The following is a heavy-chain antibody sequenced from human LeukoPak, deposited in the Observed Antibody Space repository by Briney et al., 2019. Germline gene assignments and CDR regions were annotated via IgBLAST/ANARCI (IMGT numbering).Heavy chain of an antibody. V-gene: IGHV3-21*01. CDR1: GFTFSSYS. D-gene: IGHD3-16*01. J-gene: IGHJ4*02. Sequence: GGSLRLSCAASGFTFSSYSMNWVRQAPGKGLEWVSSISSSSSYIYYADSVKGRFTISRDNAKNSLYLQMNSLRAEDTAVYYCARGGLRSGYFDYWGQGTLVTVSS. CDR2: ISSSSSYI. CDR3: ARGGLRSGYFDY.